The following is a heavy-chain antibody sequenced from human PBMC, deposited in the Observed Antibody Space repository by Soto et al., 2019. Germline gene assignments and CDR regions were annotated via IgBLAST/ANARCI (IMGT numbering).Heavy chain of an antibody. J-gene: IGHJ4*02. Sequence: SETLSLTCAVYGGSFSGSYWTWVRQPAGKGLEWIGRIWTSGSTNYNPSLKSRVTMSIDTSNKHFSLDLKSVTAADTAVYYCARTVGAAYYFDFWGQGVLVTVSS. CDR3: ARTVGAAYYFDF. D-gene: IGHD3-16*01. V-gene: IGHV4-59*10. CDR1: GGSFSGSY. CDR2: IWTSGST.